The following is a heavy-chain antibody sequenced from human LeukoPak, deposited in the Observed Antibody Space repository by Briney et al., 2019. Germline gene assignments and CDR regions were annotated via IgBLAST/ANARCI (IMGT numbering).Heavy chain of an antibody. CDR3: ARGLWFGQLSLFDY. D-gene: IGHD3-10*01. Sequence: PGGSLRLSCAASGFAFRSYEMNWVRQAPGKGLEWVSFISISGDTRYYADSVKGRFTISRDNAKNSLYLQMNSLRAEDTAIYYCARGLWFGQLSLFDYWGQGTLVTVSS. CDR1: GFAFRSYE. CDR2: ISISGDTR. J-gene: IGHJ4*02. V-gene: IGHV3-48*03.